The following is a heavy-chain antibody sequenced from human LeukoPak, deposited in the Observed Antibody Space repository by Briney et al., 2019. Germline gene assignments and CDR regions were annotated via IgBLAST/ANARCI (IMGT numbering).Heavy chain of an antibody. CDR2: INPNSGGT. V-gene: IGHV1-2*02. CDR1: GYTFTGYY. CDR3: ATWGDRSRRAFDI. D-gene: IGHD3-16*01. Sequence: ASVKVSCKTSGYTFTGYYMHWVRQAPGQGLEWMGWINPNSGGTNYAQKFQGRVTMTRDTSISTAYMELSRLRSDGTAVYYCATWGDRSRRAFDIWGQGTMVTVSS. J-gene: IGHJ3*02.